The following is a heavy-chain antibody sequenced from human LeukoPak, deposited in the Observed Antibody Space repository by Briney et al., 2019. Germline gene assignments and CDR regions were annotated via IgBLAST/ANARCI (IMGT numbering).Heavy chain of an antibody. Sequence: TGGSLRLSCAASGFSVSNYYMHWVRQAPGKGLEWVSVIYSGGSIHYADSVKGRFIISRDNSKNTLDLQLNSLRAEDTAVYYCARGPPMGRYYHGMDVWGQGTTVTVSS. CDR3: ARGPPMGRYYHGMDV. D-gene: IGHD3-10*01. CDR2: IYSGGSI. CDR1: GFSVSNYY. V-gene: IGHV3-66*01. J-gene: IGHJ6*02.